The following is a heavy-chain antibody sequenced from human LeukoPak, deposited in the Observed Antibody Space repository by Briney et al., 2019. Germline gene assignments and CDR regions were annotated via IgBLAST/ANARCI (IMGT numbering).Heavy chain of an antibody. Sequence: PSETLSLTCTVSGGSISSGSYYWSWIRQPAGKGLEWIGRIYTSGSTNYNPSLQSRVTISVDTSKNQFSLKLSSVTAADTAVYYCARARSSWYVFIDYWGQGTLVTVSS. V-gene: IGHV4-61*02. CDR2: IYTSGST. D-gene: IGHD6-13*01. J-gene: IGHJ4*02. CDR3: ARARSSWYVFIDY. CDR1: GGSISSGSYY.